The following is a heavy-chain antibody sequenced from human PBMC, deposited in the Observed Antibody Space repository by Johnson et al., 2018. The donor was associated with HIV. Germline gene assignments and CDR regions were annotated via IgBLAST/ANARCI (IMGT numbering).Heavy chain of an antibody. D-gene: IGHD6-6*01. V-gene: IGHV3-74*01. CDR3: ARDRKWVAARSGDAFDI. J-gene: IGHJ3*02. CDR2: INSDGSST. CDR1: GFTFSGYW. Sequence: VQLVESGGGLVQPGGSLRLSCAVSGFTFSGYWMHWVRQAPGKGLVWVSRINSDGSSTRYADSVKGRFTISRDNAKNTLYLQMNSLRAEDTAVYYCARDRKWVAARSGDAFDIWGQGTMVTVSS.